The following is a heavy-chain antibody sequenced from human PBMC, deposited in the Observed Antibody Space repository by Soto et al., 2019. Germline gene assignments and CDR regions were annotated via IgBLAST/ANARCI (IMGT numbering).Heavy chain of an antibody. J-gene: IGHJ4*02. V-gene: IGHV3-30-3*01. D-gene: IGHD5-18*01. CDR1: GFTFSSYA. CDR3: ARDGRYGYPLNFDY. Sequence: QVQLVESGGGVVQPGRSLRLSCAASGFTFSSYAMHWVRQAPGKGLEWVAVISYDGSNKYYADSVKGRFTISRDNSKNTLYLQMNSLRAEDTAVYYCARDGRYGYPLNFDYWGQGTLVTVSS. CDR2: ISYDGSNK.